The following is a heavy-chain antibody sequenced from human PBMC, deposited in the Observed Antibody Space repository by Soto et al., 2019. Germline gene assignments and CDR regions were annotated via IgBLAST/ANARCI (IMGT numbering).Heavy chain of an antibody. Sequence: SETLSLTCTVSGSSISSSSHYWGRIRQPPGKGLEWVGGIYYSGSSYYNPSLKSRVTISVDTSKNQFSLKLSSVTAADTAVYYCARYSSASGTYYYYGMDVWGQGTTVTVSS. V-gene: IGHV4-39*01. J-gene: IGHJ6*02. D-gene: IGHD6-19*01. CDR1: GSSISSSSHY. CDR2: IYYSGSS. CDR3: ARYSSASGTYYYYGMDV.